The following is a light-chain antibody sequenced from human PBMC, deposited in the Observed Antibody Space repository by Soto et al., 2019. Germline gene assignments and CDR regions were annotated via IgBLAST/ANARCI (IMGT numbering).Light chain of an antibody. CDR1: QSISSW. Sequence: DIPMTQSPSTLYASVGDRVTITCRASQSISSWLAWYQQKPGKAPKILIYKASSLESGVPSRFSGSGSGTEFTLTISSLQPDDFATYYCQQYNSFPTFGQGTKVEIK. CDR3: QQYNSFPT. V-gene: IGKV1-5*03. CDR2: KAS. J-gene: IGKJ1*01.